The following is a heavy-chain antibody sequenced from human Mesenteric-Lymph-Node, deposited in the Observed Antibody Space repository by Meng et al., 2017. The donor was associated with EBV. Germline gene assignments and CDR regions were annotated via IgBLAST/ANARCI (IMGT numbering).Heavy chain of an antibody. CDR2: TYYRSKWYN. J-gene: IGHJ2*01. CDR3: ARGATSVFDL. Sequence: QVQLQQSGPGLVKPSQPPPLTCVISGDSVSSSSAAWTWIRQSPSRGLEWLGRTYYRSKWYNDYAVFVKSRITINPDTSKNQFSLQLNSVTPEDTAVYYCARGATSVFDLWGRGTLVTV. V-gene: IGHV6-1*01. CDR1: GDSVSSSSAA.